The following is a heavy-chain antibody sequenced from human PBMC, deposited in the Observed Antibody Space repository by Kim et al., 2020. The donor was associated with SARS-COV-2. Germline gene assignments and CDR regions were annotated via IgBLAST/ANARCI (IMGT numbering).Heavy chain of an antibody. Sequence: GWMNPNSGNTGYAQKFQGRVTMTRKTSISTAYMELSSLRSEDTAVYYCARGRRKEITIFGVVTSDWFDPWGQGTLVTVSS. D-gene: IGHD3-3*01. J-gene: IGHJ5*02. CDR2: MNPNSGNT. CDR3: ARGRRKEITIFGVVTSDWFDP. V-gene: IGHV1-8*01.